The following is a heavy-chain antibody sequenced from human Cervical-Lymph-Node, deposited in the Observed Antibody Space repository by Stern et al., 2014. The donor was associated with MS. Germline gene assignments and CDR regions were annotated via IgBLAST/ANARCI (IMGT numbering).Heavy chain of an antibody. Sequence: QVQLGQSGAEVKKPGSSVKVSCKASGGTFSSYAISWVRQAPGQGLEWMGGSNPIFGTANYAQKFQGRVTITADESTSTAYVELSSLRSEDTAVYYCARGELKEGLVRGMDVWGQGTTVTVSS. V-gene: IGHV1-69*01. D-gene: IGHD1-26*01. CDR1: GGTFSSYA. CDR3: ARGELKEGLVRGMDV. J-gene: IGHJ6*02. CDR2: SNPIFGTA.